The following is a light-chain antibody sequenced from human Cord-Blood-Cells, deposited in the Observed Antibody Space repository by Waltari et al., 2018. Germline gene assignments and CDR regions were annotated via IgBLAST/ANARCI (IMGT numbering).Light chain of an antibody. CDR3: QQYDNLLFT. V-gene: IGKV1-33*01. CDR1: HDISNY. CDR2: DAS. J-gene: IGKJ3*01. Sequence: IQITQSPSSLSASVEKRVYITSQASHDISNYLNWYQQKPGKAPKLLIYDASNLETGVPSRFSGSGSGTDFTFSISSLQPEDIATYYCQQYDNLLFTFGPGTKVDIE.